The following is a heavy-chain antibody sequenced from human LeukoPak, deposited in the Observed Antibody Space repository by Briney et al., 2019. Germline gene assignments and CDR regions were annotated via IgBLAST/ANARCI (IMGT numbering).Heavy chain of an antibody. CDR2: ITSSSSTI. J-gene: IGHJ6*02. Sequence: NPGGSLRLSCAVSGFTFTSHSMNWVRQAPGKGLEWISYITSSSSTIYYADSVKGRFTISRDNAKNSLYLQMNSLRAEDTAVYYCARVPQYYDILTGPLGMDVWGQGTTVTVSS. V-gene: IGHV3-48*04. CDR3: ARVPQYYDILTGPLGMDV. D-gene: IGHD3-9*01. CDR1: GFTFTSHS.